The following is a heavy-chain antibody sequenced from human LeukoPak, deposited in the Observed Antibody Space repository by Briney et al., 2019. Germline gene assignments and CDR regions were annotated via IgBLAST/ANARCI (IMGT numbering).Heavy chain of an antibody. J-gene: IGHJ4*02. CDR3: AKDGVGATSLDC. Sequence: GGSLRLSCAASGFTFSRYGMHWVRQAPGKGLEWVAVIWHDGSYEYYADSVKGRFTISRDSSKSTLYLQMNSLRAEDTDGQYSAKDGVGATSLDCWGQGTLVTVSS. CDR1: GFTFSRYG. CDR2: IWHDGSYE. D-gene: IGHD1-26*01. V-gene: IGHV3-33*06.